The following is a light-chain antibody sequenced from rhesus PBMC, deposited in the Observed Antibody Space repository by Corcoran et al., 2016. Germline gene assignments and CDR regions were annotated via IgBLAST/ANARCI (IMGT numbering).Light chain of an antibody. CDR3: QHSYGTPLT. CDR2: AAS. CDR1: ENVNNY. J-gene: IGKJ4*01. Sequence: DIQMTQSPSSLSASVGDRVTITCRASENVNNYLHWYQQTPGKAPTLLIYAASTLQRGVPSRFSGSGSGTDYTFTISSLQPEDVATYYCQHSYGTPLTFGGGTKVEIK. V-gene: IGKV1-74*01.